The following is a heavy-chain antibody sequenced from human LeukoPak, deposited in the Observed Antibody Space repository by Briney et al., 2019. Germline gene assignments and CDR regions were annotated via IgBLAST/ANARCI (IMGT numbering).Heavy chain of an antibody. CDR3: ARDTSYGSGSYWFDP. CDR1: GYTFTAYY. V-gene: IGHV1-2*02. CDR2: INPNSGGT. Sequence: ASVKVSCKASGYTFTAYYMHWVRQAPGQGLEWMGWINPNSGGTNYAQKFQGRVTMTRDTSISTAYMELSRLRSDDTAVYYCARDTSYGSGSYWFDPWGQGTLVTVSS. D-gene: IGHD3-10*01. J-gene: IGHJ5*02.